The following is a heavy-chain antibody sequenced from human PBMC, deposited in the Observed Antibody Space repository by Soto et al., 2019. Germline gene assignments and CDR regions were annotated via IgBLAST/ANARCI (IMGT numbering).Heavy chain of an antibody. D-gene: IGHD4-17*01. CDR3: ASCTVKDYYYYYYMDV. CDR2: IIPILGIT. CDR1: VGTFSSYT. V-gene: IGHV1-69*02. Sequence: SVKVSCKASVGTFSSYTMSWVRQAPGQGLEWMGRIIPILGITNYAQKFQGRVTITADKSTSTAYMELSSLRSEDTAVYYCASCTVKDYYYYYYMDVWGKGTTVTVSS. J-gene: IGHJ6*03.